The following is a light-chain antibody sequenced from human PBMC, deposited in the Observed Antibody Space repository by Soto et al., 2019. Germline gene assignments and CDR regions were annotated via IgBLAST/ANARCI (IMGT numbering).Light chain of an antibody. Sequence: QSALTQPASVSGSPGQSITISCTGTSSDVGGYNYVSWYQQHPGQAPKLMIYEVSNRPSGASNRFSGSKSGNTASLTISGLQAEDEADYYYSSYTRSFTVVFGGGTKVTVL. CDR1: SSDVGGYNY. V-gene: IGLV2-14*01. CDR3: SSYTRSFTVV. J-gene: IGLJ2*01. CDR2: EVS.